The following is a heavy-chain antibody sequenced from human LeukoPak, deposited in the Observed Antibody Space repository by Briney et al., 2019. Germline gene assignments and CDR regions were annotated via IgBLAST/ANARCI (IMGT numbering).Heavy chain of an antibody. J-gene: IGHJ4*02. CDR1: GGSIVSYY. CDR3: AGGSSSSWYSFDY. CDR2: IYYSGST. V-gene: IGHV4-59*08. D-gene: IGHD6-13*01. Sequence: SETLSLTCTVSGGSIVSYYWSWIRQPPGKGLEWIGYIYYSGSTNYNPSLKSRVTISVDTSKNQFSLKLSSVTAADTTVYYCAGGSSSSWYSFDYWGQGTLVTVSS.